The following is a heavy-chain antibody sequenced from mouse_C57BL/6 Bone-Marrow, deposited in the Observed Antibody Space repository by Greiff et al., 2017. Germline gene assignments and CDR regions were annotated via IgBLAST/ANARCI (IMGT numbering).Heavy chain of an antibody. Sequence: QVQLQQSGAELVRPGTSVKVSCKASGYAFTNYLIEWVKQRPGQGLEWIGVINPGSGGTNYNEKFKSKATLTVDTSSSTAYMQLSSLTSEDSAVYYCARSYDYDFAYWGQGTLVTVSA. J-gene: IGHJ3*01. CDR1: GYAFTNYL. CDR2: INPGSGGT. CDR3: ARSYDYDFAY. V-gene: IGHV1-54*01. D-gene: IGHD2-4*01.